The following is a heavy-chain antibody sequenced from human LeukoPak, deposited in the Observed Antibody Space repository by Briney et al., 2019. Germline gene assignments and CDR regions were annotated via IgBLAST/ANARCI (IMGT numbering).Heavy chain of an antibody. Sequence: GGSLRLSCAVSGFTFSSFAMSWVRQAPGKGLEWVSQISGNGTITYYADSVRGRFTISRDNSKNMLYLQMDSLRAEDTALYYCAKDERGHCGGDCYVNWGQGHLVTVSS. D-gene: IGHD2-21*02. CDR1: GFTFSSFA. CDR2: ISGNGTIT. J-gene: IGHJ4*02. V-gene: IGHV3-23*01. CDR3: AKDERGHCGGDCYVN.